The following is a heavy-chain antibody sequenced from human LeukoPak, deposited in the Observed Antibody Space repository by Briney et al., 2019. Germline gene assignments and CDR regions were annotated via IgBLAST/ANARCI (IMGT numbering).Heavy chain of an antibody. CDR1: GYTFTSYG. Sequence: GASVKVSCKASGYTFTSYGISWVRQAPGQGLEWMGWISAYNGNTNYAQKLQGRVTMPTDTSTSTAYMELRSLRSDDTAVYYCARVGTIFGVVIIPTTSPFDYWGQGTLVTVSS. V-gene: IGHV1-18*01. CDR2: ISAYNGNT. D-gene: IGHD3-3*01. CDR3: ARVGTIFGVVIIPTTSPFDY. J-gene: IGHJ4*02.